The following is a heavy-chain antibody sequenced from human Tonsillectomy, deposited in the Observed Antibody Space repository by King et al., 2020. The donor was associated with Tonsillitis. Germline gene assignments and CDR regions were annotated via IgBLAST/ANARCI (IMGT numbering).Heavy chain of an antibody. CDR2: IYTSGST. Sequence: VQLQESGPGLVKPSQTLSLTCTVSSGSISSGSHYWPWIRQPAGKGLEWIGRIYTSGSTNYNPSLKSRVTMSVDTSKNQFSLKLTSVTAADTAVYYCASLKLGSIYFDYWGQGTLVTVSS. D-gene: IGHD3-16*01. J-gene: IGHJ4*02. CDR1: SGSISSGSHY. V-gene: IGHV4-61*02. CDR3: ASLKLGSIYFDY.